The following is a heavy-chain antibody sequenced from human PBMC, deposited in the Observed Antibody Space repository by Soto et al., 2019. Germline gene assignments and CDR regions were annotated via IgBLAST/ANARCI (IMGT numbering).Heavy chain of an antibody. CDR3: ARTLIAVASYYYGMDV. CDR1: GFTFSSYG. J-gene: IGHJ6*01. D-gene: IGHD6-13*01. V-gene: IGHV3-33*01. Sequence: GGSLRLSCAASGFTFSSYGIHWVRQAPCKGLEWVEVIWYDGINKYYADSVKGRFNISRDNSKKTLYLEMNSLRAEDTAVYYCARTLIAVASYYYGMDVTEQETRVTLS. CDR2: IWYDGINK.